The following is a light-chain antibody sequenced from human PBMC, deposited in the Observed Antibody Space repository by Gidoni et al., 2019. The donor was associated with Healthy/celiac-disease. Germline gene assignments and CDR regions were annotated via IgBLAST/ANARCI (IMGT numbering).Light chain of an antibody. CDR1: PGISSY. J-gene: IGKJ4*01. CDR2: AAS. V-gene: IGKV1-39*01. Sequence: IQLTQSPSSLSASVGDRVTITCRASPGISSYLNWYQQKPGTAPKLLIYAASSLQSGVPSRFSGSGSGTDFTLTISSLEPEDFATYYCQQSDSTPITFGGGTRVEIK. CDR3: QQSDSTPIT.